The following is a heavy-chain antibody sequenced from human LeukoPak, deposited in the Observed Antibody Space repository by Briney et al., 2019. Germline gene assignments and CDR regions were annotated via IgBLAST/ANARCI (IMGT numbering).Heavy chain of an antibody. V-gene: IGHV3-30*02. J-gene: IGHJ4*02. D-gene: IGHD3-3*01. CDR2: IRHDGSNK. CDR3: ARSARLMKGVVEVTALDD. CDR1: GFTFSSYG. Sequence: GGSLRLSCAASGFTFSSYGMHWVRQAPGKGLEWLSFIRHDGSNKYYADSVKGRFSISRDNSKNTLYLQMNSLRAEDTAVYYCARSARLMKGVVEVTALDDWGQGTLVTVSS.